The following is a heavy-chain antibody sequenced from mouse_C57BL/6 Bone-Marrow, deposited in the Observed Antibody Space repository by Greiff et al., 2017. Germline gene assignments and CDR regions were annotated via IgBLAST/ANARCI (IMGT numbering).Heavy chain of an antibody. D-gene: IGHD1-1*01. CDR3: ARWDYYYGSGWYFDV. V-gene: IGHV1-64*01. J-gene: IGHJ1*03. CDR2: INPNSGST. CDR1: GYTFTSYW. Sequence: QVQLQQPGAELVKPGASVKLSCKASGYTFTSYWMHWVKQRPGQGLEWIGMINPNSGSTNYNEKFKSKATLTVDKSSSTAYMQLSSLTSEDSAVYYCARWDYYYGSGWYFDVWGTGTTVTVSS.